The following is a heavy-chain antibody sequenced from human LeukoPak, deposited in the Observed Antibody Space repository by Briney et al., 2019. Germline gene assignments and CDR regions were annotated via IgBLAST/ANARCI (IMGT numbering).Heavy chain of an antibody. CDR2: ISYSGTP. J-gene: IGHJ6*03. D-gene: IGHD6-19*01. CDR3: VRRNVKHYHSVADEYYYYMDV. Sequence: SETLSLTCAVYGDSFSGFYWTWVRQAPGKGLEWIGEISYSGTPRYHPSLNSRLTITLDTSKKQISLNLSPVTAADTAVYFCVRRNVKHYHSVADEYYYYMDVWGKGTAVIVSS. CDR1: GDSFSGFY. V-gene: IGHV4-34*01.